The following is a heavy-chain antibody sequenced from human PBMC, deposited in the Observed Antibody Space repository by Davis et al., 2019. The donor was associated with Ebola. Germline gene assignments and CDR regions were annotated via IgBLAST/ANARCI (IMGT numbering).Heavy chain of an antibody. D-gene: IGHD2-21*02. J-gene: IGHJ6*02. CDR2: IYYSGST. CDR1: GGSISSGDYY. V-gene: IGHV4-30-4*01. CDR3: ARFVTATLLFGHYGMDV. Sequence: SETLSLTCTVSGGSISSGDYYWSWIRQPPGKGLEWIGYIYYSGSTYYNPSLKSRVTISVDTSKNQFSLKLSSVTAADTAVYYCARFVTATLLFGHYGMDVWGQGTTVTVSS.